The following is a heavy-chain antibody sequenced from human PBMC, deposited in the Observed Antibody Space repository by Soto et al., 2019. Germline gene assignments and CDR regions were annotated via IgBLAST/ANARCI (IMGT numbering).Heavy chain of an antibody. Sequence: SETLSHTCAVSGASVVNTNCRSLVSKSPGEGLEWIGEIHHSETTNYNPSLESRVTISIDKSKNQFSLKLSSVTAADTAVYYCARYDYDINIYSIDYWGQGALVTVSS. V-gene: IGHV4-4*02. CDR1: GASVVNTNC. D-gene: IGHD3-22*01. CDR3: ARYDYDINIYSIDY. CDR2: IHHSETT. J-gene: IGHJ4*02.